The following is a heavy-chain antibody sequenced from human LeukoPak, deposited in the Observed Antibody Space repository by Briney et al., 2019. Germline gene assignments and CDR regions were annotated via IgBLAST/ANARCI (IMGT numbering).Heavy chain of an antibody. Sequence: SDTLSLTCTVSSTSINRSSYSWRWIRQPPAKGLSMDGNIFNSGRSYNSPYLTGRVTISVDKAKNHSAQTLTPVTATVTAIDYCAKQGQQLISRSCWYFDLWGRGALVTVSS. CDR2: IFNSGRS. CDR3: AKQGQQLISRSCWYFDL. V-gene: IGHV4-39*01. J-gene: IGHJ2*01. CDR1: STSINRSSYS. D-gene: IGHD6-13*01.